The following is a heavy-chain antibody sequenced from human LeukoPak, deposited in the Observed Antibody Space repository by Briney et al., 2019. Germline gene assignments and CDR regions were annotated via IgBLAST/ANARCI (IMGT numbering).Heavy chain of an antibody. V-gene: IGHV3-73*01. J-gene: IGHJ4*02. D-gene: IGHD2-15*01. CDR1: GFTFSGFT. Sequence: PGGSLRLSCAASGFTFSGFTMHWVRLASGKGLEWVGRIRTKTNSYATAYAASVKGRFTISRDDSKNTAYLQMNSLKTEDTALYYCTSAPYCSGGSCFPASLDYWGQGTLVTVSS. CDR3: TSAPYCSGGSCFPASLDY. CDR2: IRTKTNSYAT.